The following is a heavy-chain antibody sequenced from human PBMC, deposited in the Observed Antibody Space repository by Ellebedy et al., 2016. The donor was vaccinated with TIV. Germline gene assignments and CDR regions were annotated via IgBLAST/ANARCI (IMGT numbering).Heavy chain of an antibody. Sequence: KLQGRVTMTTDTSTSTAYMELRSLRSDDTAVYYCARAPDFGDFPFDYWGQGTLVTVSS. D-gene: IGHD4-17*01. V-gene: IGHV1-18*01. CDR3: ARAPDFGDFPFDY. J-gene: IGHJ4*02.